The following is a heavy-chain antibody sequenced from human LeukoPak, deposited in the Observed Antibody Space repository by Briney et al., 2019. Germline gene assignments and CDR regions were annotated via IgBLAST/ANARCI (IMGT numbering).Heavy chain of an antibody. Sequence: GGSLRLPCAASGFTFSTYAMNWVRQAPGEGLKWVSCITGDSAYIYYADSVKGRFTISRDNAKNSLYLQMNSLRAEDTAVYYCARYRVSSSTSYIDFWGQGTLVTVSS. J-gene: IGHJ4*02. CDR1: GFTFSTYA. V-gene: IGHV3-21*01. CDR3: ARYRVSSSTSYIDF. D-gene: IGHD2-2*01. CDR2: ITGDSAYI.